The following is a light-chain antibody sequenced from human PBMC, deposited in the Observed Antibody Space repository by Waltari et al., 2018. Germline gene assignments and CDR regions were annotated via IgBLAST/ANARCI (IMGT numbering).Light chain of an antibody. V-gene: IGLV2-14*03. Sequence: QSALTQPASVSGSPGQSVTISCTGSSSHIGAYDYVSWYQQHPDKGPKLLVYDVSQRPSGVSNRFSGSKSGNTASLVISGLRAEDEADYYCSSYSSTSTFYVFGTGTTVTVL. CDR2: DVS. CDR3: SSYSSTSTFYV. CDR1: SSHIGAYDY. J-gene: IGLJ1*01.